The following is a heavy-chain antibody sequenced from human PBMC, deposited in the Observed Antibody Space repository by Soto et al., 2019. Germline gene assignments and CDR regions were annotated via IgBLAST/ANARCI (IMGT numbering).Heavy chain of an antibody. CDR3: AKIPRPIVVKGYYYFDY. D-gene: IGHD3-22*01. CDR1: GFTFSSYA. CDR2: ISGSGGST. Sequence: GGSLRLSCAASGFTFSSYAMSWVRQAPGKGLEWVSAISGSGGSTYYADSVKGRFTISRDNSKNTLYLQMNSLRAEDTAVYYCAKIPRPIVVKGYYYFDYWGQGALVTVSS. J-gene: IGHJ4*02. V-gene: IGHV3-23*01.